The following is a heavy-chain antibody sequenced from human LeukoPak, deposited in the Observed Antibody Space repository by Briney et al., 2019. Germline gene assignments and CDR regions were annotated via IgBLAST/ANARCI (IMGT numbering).Heavy chain of an antibody. Sequence: PGGSLRLSCAASGFTFSSYAMHWVRQAPGKGPEWVAVISYDGSNKYYADSVKGRFTISRDNSKNTLSLQVSSLRTEDTAVYYCAKDRYSYAFEYSDSWGQGTLVTVSS. J-gene: IGHJ4*02. CDR1: GFTFSSYA. V-gene: IGHV3-30-3*01. D-gene: IGHD5-18*01. CDR3: AKDRYSYAFEYSDS. CDR2: ISYDGSNK.